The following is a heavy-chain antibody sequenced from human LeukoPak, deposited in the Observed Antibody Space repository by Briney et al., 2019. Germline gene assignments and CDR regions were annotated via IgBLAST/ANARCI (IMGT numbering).Heavy chain of an antibody. CDR1: GYSISSGY. D-gene: IGHD3-16*02. J-gene: IGHJ4*02. Sequence: ETLSLTCTVSGYSISSGYFWGWVRQAPGKGLEWVSVIYSGGSTYYADSVKGRFTISRDNSKNTLYLQMNSLRAEDTAVYYCTFGGVIVTGGFDYWGQGTLVTVSS. CDR2: IYSGGST. V-gene: IGHV3-53*01. CDR3: TFGGVIVTGGFDY.